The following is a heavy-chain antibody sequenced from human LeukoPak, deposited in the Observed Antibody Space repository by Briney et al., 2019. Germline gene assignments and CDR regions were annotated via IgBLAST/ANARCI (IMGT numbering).Heavy chain of an antibody. J-gene: IGHJ6*03. CDR3: ARVIMSSLYYYYMDV. Sequence: PSETLSLTCTVSGGSISSYYWSWIRQPAGKGLEWIGRTYTSGSTNYNPSLKSRVTISVDTSKNKFSLKLSSVTAADTAVYYCARVIMSSLYYYYMDVWGKGTTVTVSS. D-gene: IGHD3-3*01. V-gene: IGHV4-4*07. CDR1: GGSISSYY. CDR2: TYTSGST.